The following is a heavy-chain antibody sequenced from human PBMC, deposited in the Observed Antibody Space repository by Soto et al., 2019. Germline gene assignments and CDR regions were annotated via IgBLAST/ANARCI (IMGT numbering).Heavy chain of an antibody. Sequence: SQTLSLTCTVSGGSISSYYWSWIRQPPGKGLEWIGYIYYSGSTNYNPSLKSRVTISVDTSKNQFSLKLSSVTAADTAVYYCARLSECSGGSCYSGVEQLYYFDYWGQGNLVTVSS. V-gene: IGHV4-59*08. J-gene: IGHJ4*02. CDR1: GGSISSYY. D-gene: IGHD2-15*01. CDR2: IYYSGST. CDR3: ARLSECSGGSCYSGVEQLYYFDY.